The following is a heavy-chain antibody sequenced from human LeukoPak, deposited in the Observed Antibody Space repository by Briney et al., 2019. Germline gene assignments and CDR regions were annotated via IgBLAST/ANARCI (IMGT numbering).Heavy chain of an antibody. Sequence: GRSLRLSCAASGFIFSNYWMTWVRQAPGKGLEWVASIVQGGSVKYYVDSVRGRFTISRDDAKNSLYLQMNSLGAEDTAVYYCARDPDGGNTLDYWGQGTLVTVSS. CDR2: IVQGGSVK. CDR3: ARDPDGGNTLDY. J-gene: IGHJ4*02. D-gene: IGHD4-23*01. V-gene: IGHV3-7*01. CDR1: GFIFSNYW.